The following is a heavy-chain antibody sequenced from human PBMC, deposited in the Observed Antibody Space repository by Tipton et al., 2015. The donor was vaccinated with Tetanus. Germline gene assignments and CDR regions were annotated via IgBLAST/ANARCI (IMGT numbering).Heavy chain of an antibody. CDR1: GFIFGTYA. CDR2: ISAGGGST. D-gene: IGHD6-19*01. V-gene: IGHV3-23*01. CDR3: AISDVAVADTN. Sequence: SLRLSCAGFGFIFGTYAMSWVRQAPGKGLEWVSGISAGGGSTYYADSVEGRFTISRDNSKNTLYLQMNSLRAEDTAIYYCAISDVAVADTNWGQGPLVTVSS. J-gene: IGHJ4*02.